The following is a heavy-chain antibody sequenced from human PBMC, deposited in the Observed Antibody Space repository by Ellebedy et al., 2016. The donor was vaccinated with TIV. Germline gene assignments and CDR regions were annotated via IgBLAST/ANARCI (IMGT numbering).Heavy chain of an antibody. J-gene: IGHJ3*02. D-gene: IGHD1-1*01. CDR1: GGSVSSSSYY. Sequence: MPSETLSLTCTVSGGSVSSSSYYWSWIRQPPGKGLEWIGYIYYSGSTNYNPSLNSRVTLSVDVSKNQFSLNLSSVTAEDTAVYYCARDGKNSNSFDIWGQGTMVIVSS. CDR3: ARDGKNSNSFDI. V-gene: IGHV4-61*01. CDR2: IYYSGST.